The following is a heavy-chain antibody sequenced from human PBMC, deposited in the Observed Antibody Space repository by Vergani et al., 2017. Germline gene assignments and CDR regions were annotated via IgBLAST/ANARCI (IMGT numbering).Heavy chain of an antibody. D-gene: IGHD2-8*01. CDR1: GFTVSSNY. J-gene: IGHJ3*02. V-gene: IGHV3-53*01. Sequence: EVQLVESGGGLIQPGGSLRLSCAASGFTVSSNYMSWVRQAPGKGLEWVSVIYSGGSTYYADSVKGRFTISRDNSKYTLYLQMNSLRAEDTAVYYCARDCRYCTSHDAFDIWGQGTMVTVSS. CDR3: ARDCRYCTSHDAFDI. CDR2: IYSGGST.